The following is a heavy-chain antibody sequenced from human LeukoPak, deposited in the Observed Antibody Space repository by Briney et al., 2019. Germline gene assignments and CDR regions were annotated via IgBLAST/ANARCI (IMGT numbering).Heavy chain of an antibody. D-gene: IGHD3-10*01. CDR2: INSDGSST. CDR1: GFTFSSYW. CDR3: ARVGSGNYYAY. Sequence: GGSLRLSCAASGFTFSSYWMHWARQAPGKGLVWVSRINSDGSSTDYADSVKGRFTISRDNAKNTLYLQMNSLRAEDTAVYYCARVGSGNYYAYWGQGTLVTVSS. J-gene: IGHJ4*02. V-gene: IGHV3-74*01.